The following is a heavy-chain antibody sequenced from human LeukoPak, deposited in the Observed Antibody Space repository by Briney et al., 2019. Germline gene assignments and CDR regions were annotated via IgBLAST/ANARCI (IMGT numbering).Heavy chain of an antibody. Sequence: SVKVSCTASVYTFTAHYMHWVRQAPGQGREWMGWINPNSGGTKYAQKFQGRVPLTRDTSISTDYMELSRLRCDDTAVYYCARSYDFWSGPPFDPWGQGTL. V-gene: IGHV1-2*02. J-gene: IGHJ5*02. CDR2: INPNSGGT. D-gene: IGHD3-3*01. CDR3: ARSYDFWSGPPFDP. CDR1: VYTFTAHY.